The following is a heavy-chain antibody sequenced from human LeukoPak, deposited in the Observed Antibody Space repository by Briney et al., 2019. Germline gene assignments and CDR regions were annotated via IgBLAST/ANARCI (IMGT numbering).Heavy chain of an antibody. CDR1: GGTFSSYA. D-gene: IGHD6-13*01. CDR2: IIPIFGTA. J-gene: IGHJ5*02. CDR3: AGLKYSSSVWFDP. V-gene: IGHV1-69*06. Sequence: SVKVSCKASGGTFSSYAISWVRQAPGQGLEWMGGIIPIFGTANYAQKFQGRVTITADKSTSTAYVELSSLRSEDTAVYYCAGLKYSSSVWFDPWGQGTLVTVSS.